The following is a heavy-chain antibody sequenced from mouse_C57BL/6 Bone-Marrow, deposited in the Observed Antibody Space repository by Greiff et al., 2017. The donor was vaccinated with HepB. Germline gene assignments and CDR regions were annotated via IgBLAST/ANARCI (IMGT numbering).Heavy chain of an antibody. J-gene: IGHJ4*01. CDR1: GYTFTSYW. Sequence: QVQLQQSGAELAKPGASVKLSCKASGYTFTSYWMHWVKQRPGQGLEWIGYINPSSGYTKYKQKFKDKATLTADKSSSTAYMQLSSLTYEDSAVYYCVPRLRHRYYAMDYWGQGTSVTVSS. V-gene: IGHV1-7*01. CDR3: VPRLRHRYYAMDY. CDR2: INPSSGYT. D-gene: IGHD2-4*01.